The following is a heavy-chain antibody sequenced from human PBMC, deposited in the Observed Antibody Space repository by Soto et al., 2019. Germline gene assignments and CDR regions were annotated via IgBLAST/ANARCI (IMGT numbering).Heavy chain of an antibody. CDR3: ARHGNYYDSSCWHFDY. V-gene: IGHV4-39*01. J-gene: IGHJ4*02. CDR2: IYNSGST. CDR1: GGSISSSSYY. D-gene: IGHD3-22*01. Sequence: ASETLSLTCTVSGGSISSSSYYWGWLRQPPGKGLEWIGSIYNSGSTYYNPSLKSRVTISVDTSKNQFSLKLSSVTAADTAVYYCARHGNYYDSSCWHFDYWGQGTLVTVSS.